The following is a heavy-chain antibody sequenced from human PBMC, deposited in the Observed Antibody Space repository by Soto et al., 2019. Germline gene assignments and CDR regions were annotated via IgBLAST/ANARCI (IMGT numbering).Heavy chain of an antibody. V-gene: IGHV4-4*02. CDR2: IYHSGST. Sequence: QVQLQESGPGLVKPSGTLSLTCAVSSGSISSSNWWSWVSQPPGKGLEWIGEIYHSGSTNYNTSLKSRDTISVDQSKNQFSLKLSSVTAADTAVYYCARVVTSLLNYDASKYYYSYMDVWGKGTTVTVSS. CDR3: ARVVTSLLNYDASKYYYSYMDV. J-gene: IGHJ6*03. CDR1: SGSISSSNW. D-gene: IGHD3-3*01.